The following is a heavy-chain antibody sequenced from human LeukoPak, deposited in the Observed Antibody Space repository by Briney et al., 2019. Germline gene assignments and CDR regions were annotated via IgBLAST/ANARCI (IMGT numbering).Heavy chain of an antibody. CDR3: ARHRSPVAVGEFDY. Sequence: SETLSLTCTVSGGSISSYYWSWIRQPPGKGLEWIGYIYYSGSTNYNPSLKSRVTISVDTSKNQFSLKLSSVTAADTAVYYCARHRSPVAVGEFDYWGQGTLVTVSS. CDR2: IYYSGST. CDR1: GGSISSYY. D-gene: IGHD6-19*01. J-gene: IGHJ4*02. V-gene: IGHV4-59*08.